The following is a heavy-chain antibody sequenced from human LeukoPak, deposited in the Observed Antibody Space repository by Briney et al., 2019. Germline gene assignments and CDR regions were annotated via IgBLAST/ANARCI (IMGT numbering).Heavy chain of an antibody. Sequence: GGSLLLSCAASGFTFISSAMAWVRHAPGKGLEWVSTISYSGSGTYYADSVKGRFTISRDNSENTVYLQMTSLRVEDTAEYYCAKTFYSGSGSELPHHWGQGTLVTVSS. V-gene: IGHV3-23*01. CDR1: GFTFISSA. J-gene: IGHJ1*01. CDR2: ISYSGSGT. CDR3: AKTFYSGSGSELPHH. D-gene: IGHD3-10*01.